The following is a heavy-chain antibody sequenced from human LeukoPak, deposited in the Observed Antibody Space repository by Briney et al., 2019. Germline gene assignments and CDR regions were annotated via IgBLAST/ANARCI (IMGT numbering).Heavy chain of an antibody. J-gene: IGHJ4*02. CDR3: ARGPPFTVTTSYYFDF. CDR2: IYQRGST. CDR1: GYSISSGYY. V-gene: IGHV4-38-2*02. D-gene: IGHD4-17*01. Sequence: SETLSLTCTVSGYSISSGYYWGWIRQPPGKGLEWIGDIYQRGSTYYNPSLKSRVTISLDRSKNQFSLKLSSVTAADTAVYYCARGPPFTVTTSYYFDFWGQGTLVTVSS.